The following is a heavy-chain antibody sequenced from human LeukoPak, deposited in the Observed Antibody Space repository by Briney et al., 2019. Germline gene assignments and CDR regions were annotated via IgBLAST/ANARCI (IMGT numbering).Heavy chain of an antibody. D-gene: IGHD5-18*01. CDR1: GGSISRYY. V-gene: IGHV4-59*01. CDR3: ARVAGGYSYGYNDY. Sequence: SETLSLTCRVSGGSISRYYWSWIRQPPGKGLEWIGYIYYTGSTDYNPSLKSRVTISVDTSKNQFSLKLSSVTAADTAVYYCARVAGGYSYGYNDYWGQGTLVTVSS. J-gene: IGHJ4*02. CDR2: IYYTGST.